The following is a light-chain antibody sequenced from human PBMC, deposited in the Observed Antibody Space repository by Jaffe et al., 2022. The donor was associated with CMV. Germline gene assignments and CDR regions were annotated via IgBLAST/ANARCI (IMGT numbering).Light chain of an antibody. CDR3: NSFTSISTWV. CDR1: SSDVGGYDS. V-gene: IGLV2-14*03. CDR2: GVS. Sequence: QSALTQPASVSGSPGQSITISCTGTSSDVGGYDSVSWYQQHPDKAPKLMIYGVSNRPSGVSNRFSGTKSGNTASLTISGLQAEDEADYYCNSFTSISTWVFGGGTKLTVL. J-gene: IGLJ3*02.